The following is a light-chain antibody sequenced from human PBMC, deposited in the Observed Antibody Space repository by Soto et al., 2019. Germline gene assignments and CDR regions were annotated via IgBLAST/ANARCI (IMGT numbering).Light chain of an antibody. Sequence: QSVLTQPASVSGSLGQSITISCTGTSSDIGGYKYVSWYQQHPGKAPKLIIFEVSNRPSGVSDRFSGSNSGNTASLTISGLQAEDEDDYYCTSYSRYRVLVLGGGTK. CDR1: SSDIGGYKY. J-gene: IGLJ3*02. CDR2: EVS. V-gene: IGLV2-14*01. CDR3: TSYSRYRVLV.